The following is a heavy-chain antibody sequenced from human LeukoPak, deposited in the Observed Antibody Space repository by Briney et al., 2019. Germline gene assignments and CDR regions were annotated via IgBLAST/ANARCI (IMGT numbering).Heavy chain of an antibody. CDR3: AGRFTIPHCLDY. D-gene: IGHD3-3*01. Sequence: GGTLRLSCAASGFTFSSYWMSWDRQAPGKGLEWVANIKQDGSEKYYVDSVKGRFTISRDNAKNSLYLQMNSLRAEDTAVYYCAGRFTIPHCLDYWGQGTLDPVSS. CDR1: GFTFSSYW. J-gene: IGHJ4*02. CDR2: IKQDGSEK. V-gene: IGHV3-7*05.